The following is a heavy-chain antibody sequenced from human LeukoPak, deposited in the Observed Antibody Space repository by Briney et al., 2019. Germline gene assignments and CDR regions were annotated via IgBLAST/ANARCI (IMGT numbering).Heavy chain of an antibody. CDR2: IYHSGTT. CDR1: GGSISSGGYS. Sequence: SQTLSLTCAVSGGSISSGGYSWSWVRQPPGEGLEWVGYIYHSGTTYYNPSLQSRVTISLDRSKNQFSLKLSSMTATDTAVYYCASGNTGYDRDAFDIWGQGTMVTVSS. J-gene: IGHJ3*02. V-gene: IGHV4-30-2*01. D-gene: IGHD5-12*01. CDR3: ASGNTGYDRDAFDI.